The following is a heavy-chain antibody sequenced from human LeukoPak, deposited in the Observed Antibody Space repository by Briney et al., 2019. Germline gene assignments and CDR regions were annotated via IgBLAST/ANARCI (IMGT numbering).Heavy chain of an antibody. D-gene: IGHD1-26*01. CDR2: ISFDGSNK. Sequence: PGRSLRLSCAASGFTFSRYGMHWVRQAPGKGLEWVAVISFDGSNKYYADSVKGRFTISRDNSKNTLYLQMNSLRAEDTAVYYCAKDSEVGATKGVYYYMDVWGKGTTVTISS. CDR1: GFTFSRYG. V-gene: IGHV3-30*18. CDR3: AKDSEVGATKGVYYYMDV. J-gene: IGHJ6*03.